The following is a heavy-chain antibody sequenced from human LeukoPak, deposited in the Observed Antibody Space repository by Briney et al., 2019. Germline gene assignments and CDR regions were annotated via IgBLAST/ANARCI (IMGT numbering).Heavy chain of an antibody. V-gene: IGHV4-34*01. CDR1: GGSFSGYY. J-gene: IGHJ4*02. CDR3: ARGASCSGGSCYYPD. Sequence: PSETLSLTCAVYGGSFSGYYWSWLRQPPGKGLEWIGEINHSGSTNYNPSLKSRVPISVDTSKNQFSLKLSSVTAADTGVYYCARGASCSGGSCYYPDWGQGTLVTVSS. CDR2: INHSGST. D-gene: IGHD2-15*01.